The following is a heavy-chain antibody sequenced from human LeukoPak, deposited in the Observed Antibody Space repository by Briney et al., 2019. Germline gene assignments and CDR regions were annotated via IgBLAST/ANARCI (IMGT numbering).Heavy chain of an antibody. CDR2: ITAKNGNT. J-gene: IGHJ4*02. CDR3: ARFWSGYLPDY. Sequence: ASVKVSCKASGYTFNTYDISWVRQAPGQGLEWMGWITAKNGNTNYAEKLQGRVSMTTDTSTSTAYMELRSLRSDDTAVYYWARFWSGYLPDYWGQGTLVTVSS. CDR1: GYTFNTYD. D-gene: IGHD3-3*01. V-gene: IGHV1-18*01.